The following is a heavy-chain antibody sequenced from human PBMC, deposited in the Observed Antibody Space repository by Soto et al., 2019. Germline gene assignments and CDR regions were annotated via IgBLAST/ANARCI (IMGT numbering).Heavy chain of an antibody. CDR3: ARNYYDSSGGFDY. CDR2: IYSGGST. J-gene: IGHJ4*02. CDR1: GFTVSSNY. V-gene: IGHV3-53*01. D-gene: IGHD3-22*01. Sequence: EVQLVESGGGLIQPGGSLRLSCAASGFTVSSNYMSWVRQAPGKGLEWVSVIYSGGSTYYADSVKGRFTISRDNSKNTLYLQMNSLRAEDRAVYYCARNYYDSSGGFDYWGLGTLVTVSS.